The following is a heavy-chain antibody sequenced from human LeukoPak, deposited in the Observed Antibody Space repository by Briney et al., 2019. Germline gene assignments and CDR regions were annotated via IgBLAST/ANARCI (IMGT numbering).Heavy chain of an antibody. CDR1: GGSISSSSYY. V-gene: IGHV4-39*01. CDR3: VATRDYYYYYMDV. D-gene: IGHD5-24*01. CDR2: IYYSGST. Sequence: SETLSLTCTVSGGSISSSSYYWSWIRQPPGKGLEWIGSIYYSGSTYYNPSLKSRVTISVDTSKNQFSLKLSSVTAADTAVYYCVATRDYYYYYMDVWGKGTTVTVSS. J-gene: IGHJ6*03.